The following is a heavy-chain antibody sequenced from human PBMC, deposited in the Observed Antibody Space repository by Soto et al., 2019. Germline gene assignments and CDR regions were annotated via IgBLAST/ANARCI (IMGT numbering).Heavy chain of an antibody. CDR2: IYYSGST. V-gene: IGHV4-31*03. CDR3: ARDLRTHYGDFLGHAFDI. Sequence: QVQLQESGPGLVKPSQTLSLTCTVSGGSISSGGYYWSGIRQHPGKGLEWIGYIYYSGSTYYNPSLKSRVTLSVDTSKNQFSLKLSSVTAADTAVYYCARDLRTHYGDFLGHAFDIWGQGTMVTVSS. D-gene: IGHD4-17*01. CDR1: GGSISSGGYY. J-gene: IGHJ3*02.